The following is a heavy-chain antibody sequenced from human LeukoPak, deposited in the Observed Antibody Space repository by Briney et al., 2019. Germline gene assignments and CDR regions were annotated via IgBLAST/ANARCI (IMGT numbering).Heavy chain of an antibody. V-gene: IGHV3-33*06. D-gene: IGHD5-12*01. J-gene: IGHJ4*02. Sequence: GGSLRLSCAASGFTFSSFGMHWVRQAPGKGLEWVAVIWYDGNRKYYEDSVKGRFTISRDNSKNTLYLQMNSLRVEDTAVYYCAKAPGAWNFDYWGQGTLVTVSS. CDR3: AKAPGAWNFDY. CDR2: IWYDGNRK. CDR1: GFTFSSFG.